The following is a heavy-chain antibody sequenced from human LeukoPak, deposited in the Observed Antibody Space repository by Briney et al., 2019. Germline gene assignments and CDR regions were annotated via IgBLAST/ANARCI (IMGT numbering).Heavy chain of an antibody. CDR3: AKDLYGDYEGDY. J-gene: IGHJ4*02. CDR2: ITGSGDNT. V-gene: IGHV3-23*01. D-gene: IGHD4-17*01. CDR1: GFTFSSYA. Sequence: PGGSLRLSCAVSGFTFSSYAMSWVRQAPGKGQEWVSTITGSGDNTYYADSVKGRFTISRDNSKNTLNLQMNSLRAEDTAVYYCAKDLYGDYEGDYWGQGTLVTVSS.